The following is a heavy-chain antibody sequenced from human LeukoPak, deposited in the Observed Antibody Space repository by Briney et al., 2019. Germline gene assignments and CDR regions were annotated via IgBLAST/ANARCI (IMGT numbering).Heavy chain of an antibody. Sequence: ASVKVSCKASGYTFTSYGISWVRQAPGQGLEWMGWISTYNGNTKYAQKLQGRVTMTTDTSTSTAYMELRSLRSDDTALYYCARAFWSGHYRIQPFDYWGQGTLVTVSS. CDR3: ARAFWSGHYRIQPFDY. CDR1: GYTFTSYG. D-gene: IGHD3-3*01. CDR2: ISTYNGNT. V-gene: IGHV1-18*01. J-gene: IGHJ4*02.